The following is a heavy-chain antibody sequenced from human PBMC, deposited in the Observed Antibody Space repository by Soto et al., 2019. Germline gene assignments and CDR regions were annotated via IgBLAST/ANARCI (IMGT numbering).Heavy chain of an antibody. CDR2: ISSGSGTI. J-gene: IGHJ2*01. CDR1: GFTFSSYS. D-gene: IGHD6-6*01. Sequence: EVQLVESGGALVQPGGSLRLSCAASGFTFSSYSMNWVRQAPGKGLEWVSYISSGSGTIYYADSVKGRFTISRDNAKNSLYLQMNSLRDDDTAVYYCARDSASYSSSSGSYWYFDLWGRGTLVSVSS. V-gene: IGHV3-48*02. CDR3: ARDSASYSSSSGSYWYFDL.